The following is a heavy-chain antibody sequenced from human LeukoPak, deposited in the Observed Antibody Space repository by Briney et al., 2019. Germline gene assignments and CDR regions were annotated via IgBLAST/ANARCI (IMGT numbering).Heavy chain of an antibody. CDR1: GFTVSSNY. Sequence: PGGSLRLSCAASGFTVSSNYMSWVRQAPGKGLEWVSVIYSGASTYYADSVKGRFTISRDNSKNTLYLQMNSLRAEDTAIYYCAKRPGYSSSWYYFDYWGQGTLVTVSS. CDR2: IYSGAST. CDR3: AKRPGYSSSWYYFDY. V-gene: IGHV3-53*01. J-gene: IGHJ4*02. D-gene: IGHD6-13*01.